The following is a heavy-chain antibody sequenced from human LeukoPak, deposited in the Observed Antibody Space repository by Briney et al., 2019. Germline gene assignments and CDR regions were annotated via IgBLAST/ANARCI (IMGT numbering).Heavy chain of an antibody. Sequence: SETLSLTCTVSGGSISSYYWGWIRQPPGKGLEWIGYIYYSGSTNYNPSPKSRVTISVDTSKNQFSLKLSSVTAADTAVYYCARHNDYYVVGGMDVWGQGTTVTVSS. J-gene: IGHJ6*02. CDR2: IYYSGST. V-gene: IGHV4-59*08. CDR1: GGSISSYY. CDR3: ARHNDYYVVGGMDV. D-gene: IGHD3-10*02.